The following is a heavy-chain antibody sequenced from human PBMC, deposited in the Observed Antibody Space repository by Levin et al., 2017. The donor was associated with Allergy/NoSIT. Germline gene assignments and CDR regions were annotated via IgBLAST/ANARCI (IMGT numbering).Heavy chain of an antibody. V-gene: IGHV1-46*01. CDR3: AREGLSSGAVAGTSFDY. Sequence: ASVKVSCKASGYTFTSYYMHWVRQAPGQGLEWMGIINPSGGSTSYAQKFQGRVTMTRDTSTSTVYMELSSLRSEDTAVYYCAREGLSSGAVAGTSFDYWGQGTLVTVSS. J-gene: IGHJ4*02. D-gene: IGHD6-19*01. CDR1: GYTFTSYY. CDR2: INPSGGST.